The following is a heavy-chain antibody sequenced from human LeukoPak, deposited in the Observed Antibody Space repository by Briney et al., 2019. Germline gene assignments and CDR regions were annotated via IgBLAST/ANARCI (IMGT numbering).Heavy chain of an antibody. CDR1: GFTVSGNY. V-gene: IGHV3-66*01. D-gene: IGHD1-7*01. CDR3: ASGNSAFDY. Sequence: GGSLPLSCVASGFTVSGNYMSWVRQAPGKGLEWVSVIYSVASTYYTDSVKGRFTISRDNSKNTLYLQMNTLRAEDTAVYYCASGNSAFDYWGQGTLFTVSS. CDR2: IYSVAST. J-gene: IGHJ4*02.